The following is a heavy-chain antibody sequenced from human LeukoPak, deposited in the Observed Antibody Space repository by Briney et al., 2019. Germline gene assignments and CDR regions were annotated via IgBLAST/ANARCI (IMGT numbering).Heavy chain of an antibody. Sequence: GGSLRLSCAASGFTFSTYGMTWVRQAPGKGLEWVSAISGSGGSTYYADSVKGRFTISRDNSKNTLYLQMNSLRAEDTAVYYCARGAYYHMTGYRGRILGFDYWGQGTLVTVSS. CDR3: ARGAYYHMTGYRGRILGFDY. CDR2: ISGSGGST. D-gene: IGHD3-9*01. V-gene: IGHV3-23*01. J-gene: IGHJ4*02. CDR1: GFTFSTYG.